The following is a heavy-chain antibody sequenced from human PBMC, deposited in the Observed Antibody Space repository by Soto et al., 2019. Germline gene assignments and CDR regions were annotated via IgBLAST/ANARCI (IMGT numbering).Heavy chain of an antibody. CDR1: GGSMSPYY. Sequence: SETLSLTCAFSGGSMSPYYLSLIRQAPGVGLEWIAYVYYSGYTHYNPSLKSRVTISVDTSKNQLSLKLTSVTAADTAVYYCVRGWNVPGWLDTWGQGTLVTVSS. V-gene: IGHV4-59*01. CDR2: VYYSGYT. J-gene: IGHJ5*02. D-gene: IGHD3-10*02. CDR3: VRGWNVPGWLDT.